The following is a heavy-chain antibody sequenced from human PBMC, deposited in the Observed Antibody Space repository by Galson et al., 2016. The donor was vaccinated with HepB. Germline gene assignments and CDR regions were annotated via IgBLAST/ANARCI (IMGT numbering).Heavy chain of an antibody. CDR3: ARTIVAVPGANDYFDY. CDR2: IKPDGSGK. Sequence: SLRLSCAASGFTFSSNWMGWVRQSPGKGLEWVGNIKPDGSGKYYMDSVKGRFTISRDNAKNALYLQMNSLRAEDTAVYYCARTIVAVPGANDYFDYWGQGTLVTVSS. CDR1: GFTFSSNW. D-gene: IGHD2-2*01. V-gene: IGHV3-7*01. J-gene: IGHJ4*02.